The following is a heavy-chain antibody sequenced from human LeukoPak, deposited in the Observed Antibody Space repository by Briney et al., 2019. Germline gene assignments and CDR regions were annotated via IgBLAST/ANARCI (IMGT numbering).Heavy chain of an antibody. CDR3: ARDPYYGSGIVY. J-gene: IGHJ4*02. Sequence: SETLSLTCAFYGGSFSGYYWSWIRQPPGKGLEWIGEINHSGSTNYNPSLKSRVTISVDASKNQFSLKLSSVTAADTAVYYCARDPYYGSGIVYWGQGTLVTVS. CDR2: INHSGST. D-gene: IGHD3-10*01. V-gene: IGHV4-34*01. CDR1: GGSFSGYY.